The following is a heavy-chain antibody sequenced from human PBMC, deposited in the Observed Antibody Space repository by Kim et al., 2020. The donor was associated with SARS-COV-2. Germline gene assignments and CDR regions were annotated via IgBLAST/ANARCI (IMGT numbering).Heavy chain of an antibody. V-gene: IGHV4-59*08. Sequence: SETLYLTCTVSGGSISSYYWSWIWQPPGKGLEWIGYIYYSGSTNYNPSLKSRVTISVDTSKNQFSLKLSSVTAADTAVYYCARQLIYCSSTSCYDNYYYYGMDVWGQGTTVTVSS. CDR1: GGSISSYY. CDR2: IYYSGST. D-gene: IGHD2-2*01. J-gene: IGHJ6*02. CDR3: ARQLIYCSSTSCYDNYYYYGMDV.